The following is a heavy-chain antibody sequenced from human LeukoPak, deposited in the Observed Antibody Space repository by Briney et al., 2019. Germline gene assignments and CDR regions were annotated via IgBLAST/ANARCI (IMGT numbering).Heavy chain of an antibody. Sequence: SETLSLTCTVSGGSISSYYWSWIRQPPRKGLEWIGYIYYSGSTNYNPSLKSRVTISVDTSKNQFSLKLSSVTAADTAVYYCARVNGDYAFDYWGQGTLVTVSS. CDR3: ARVNGDYAFDY. CDR2: IYYSGST. D-gene: IGHD4-17*01. CDR1: GGSISSYY. V-gene: IGHV4-59*01. J-gene: IGHJ4*02.